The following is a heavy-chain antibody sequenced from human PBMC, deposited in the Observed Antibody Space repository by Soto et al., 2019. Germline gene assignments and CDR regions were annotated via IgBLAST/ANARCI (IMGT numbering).Heavy chain of an antibody. CDR3: ATWVDYGDFEGFDF. Sequence: ASVKVSCKTSGYSFTDYKLHWVRQAPGQGLEWMGWVDPNGGGSNSAQKFQGSVTMTWDTPITTAYLDLTRLTTNDTATYFCATWVDYGDFEGFDFWGQ. V-gene: IGHV1-2*04. CDR1: GYSFTDYK. D-gene: IGHD4-17*01. CDR2: VDPNGGGS. J-gene: IGHJ4*01.